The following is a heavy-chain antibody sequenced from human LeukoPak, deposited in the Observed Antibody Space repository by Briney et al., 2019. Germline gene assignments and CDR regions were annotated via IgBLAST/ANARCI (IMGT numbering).Heavy chain of an antibody. J-gene: IGHJ4*02. CDR1: GFTFDDYA. D-gene: IGHD2-15*01. CDR2: ISWNSGSI. Sequence: PGRSLRLSCAASGFTFDDYAMHWVRQAPGKGLEWVSGISWNSGSIGYADSVKGRFTISRDNAKNSLYLQMNRLRAEDTALYYCAKDMGPVVGDFGFDYWGQGTLVTVSS. V-gene: IGHV3-9*01. CDR3: AKDMGPVVGDFGFDY.